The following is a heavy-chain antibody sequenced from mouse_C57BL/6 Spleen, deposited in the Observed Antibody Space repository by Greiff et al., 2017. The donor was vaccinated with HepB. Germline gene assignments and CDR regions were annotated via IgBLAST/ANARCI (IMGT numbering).Heavy chain of an antibody. CDR3: ARRSYDGSSSWFAY. CDR1: GFTFSSYG. Sequence: EVQLVESGGDLVKPGGSLKLSCAASGFTFSSYGMSWVRQTPDKRLEWVATISSGGSYTYYPDSVKGRFTISRDNAKNTLYLQMSSLKSEDTAMYYCARRSYDGSSSWFAYWGQGTLVTVSA. D-gene: IGHD1-1*01. V-gene: IGHV5-6*01. CDR2: ISSGGSYT. J-gene: IGHJ3*01.